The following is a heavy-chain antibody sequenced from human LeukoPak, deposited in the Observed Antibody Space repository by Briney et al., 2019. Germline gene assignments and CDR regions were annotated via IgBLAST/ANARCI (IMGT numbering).Heavy chain of an antibody. D-gene: IGHD3-9*01. CDR2: IYHSGST. Sequence: SETLSLTCAVSGYSIRSGYYWGWIRQPPGKGLEWIGSIYHSGSTYYNPSLKSRVTMSVDTSKNQFSLKVSSVTAADTAVYYCARLSKGRYFDYIFGYWGQGTLVTVSS. J-gene: IGHJ4*02. V-gene: IGHV4-38-2*01. CDR3: ARLSKGRYFDYIFGY. CDR1: GYSIRSGYY.